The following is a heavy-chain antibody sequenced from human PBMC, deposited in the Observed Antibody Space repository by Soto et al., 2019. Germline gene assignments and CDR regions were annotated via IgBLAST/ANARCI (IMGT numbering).Heavy chain of an antibody. CDR2: INHSGST. Sequence: SETLSLTCAVYGGSFSGYYWSWIRQPPGKGLEWIGEINHSGSTNYNPSLKSRVTISVDTSKNQFSLKLSSVTAADTAVYYCARGPGYCTNGVCYMLVRYGIDVWGQGTPVTVSS. V-gene: IGHV4-34*01. CDR3: ARGPGYCTNGVCYMLVRYGIDV. CDR1: GGSFSGYY. D-gene: IGHD2-8*01. J-gene: IGHJ6*02.